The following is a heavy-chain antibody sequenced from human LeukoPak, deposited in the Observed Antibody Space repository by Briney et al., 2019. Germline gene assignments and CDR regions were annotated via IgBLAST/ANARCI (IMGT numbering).Heavy chain of an antibody. D-gene: IGHD3-10*01. CDR3: ARDPTMGGAFDV. V-gene: IGHV3-48*02. Sequence: AGGSLRLSCEASGFTFSRYNMNWVRQAPGKGLEWVSYISSSSSNRYYGESVKGRFTVSRDNAKNSLYLQMNSLRDEDRAVYYCARDPTMGGAFDVWGQGTTVTVSS. CDR1: GFTFSRYN. CDR2: ISSSSSNR. J-gene: IGHJ3*01.